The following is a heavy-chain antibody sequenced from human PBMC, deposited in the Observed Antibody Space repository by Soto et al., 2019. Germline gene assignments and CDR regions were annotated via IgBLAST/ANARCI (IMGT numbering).Heavy chain of an antibody. CDR1: GFIFSNYA. J-gene: IGHJ4*02. CDR2: IRASGGPT. Sequence: DVQLLESGGDLVQPGGSLRLSCAASGFIFSNYAMSWVRQAPGKGLEWVSLIRASGGPTNYADSVKGRFTVSRDNSKNILLLQMNSLRAEDTAVYYCVKDFRVGYDWTHDWGQGTLVTVSS. CDR3: VKDFRVGYDWTHD. D-gene: IGHD5-12*01. V-gene: IGHV3-23*01.